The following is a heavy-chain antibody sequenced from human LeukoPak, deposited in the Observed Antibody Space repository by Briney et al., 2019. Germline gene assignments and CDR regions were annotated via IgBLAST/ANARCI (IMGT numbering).Heavy chain of an antibody. CDR2: ISSKAKSYAT. CDR3: SLRGDGDSAYSFDY. CDR1: GFTFNTYA. J-gene: IGHJ4*02. D-gene: IGHD4-17*01. V-gene: IGHV3-73*01. Sequence: GGSLRLSCVASGFTFNTYAMHWVRQASGKGLEWVGRISSKAKSYATAYAASVKGRFTISRDDSKNTAYLQMNSLKTEDTAVYYCSLRGDGDSAYSFDYWGQGTLVAVSS.